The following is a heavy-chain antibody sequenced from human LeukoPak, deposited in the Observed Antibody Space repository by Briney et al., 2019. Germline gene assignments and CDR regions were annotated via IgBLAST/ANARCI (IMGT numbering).Heavy chain of an antibody. CDR1: GGSISSYY. Sequence: SETLSLTCTVSGGSISSYYWSWVRQPPGKGLEWIGYIYYSGTTNCNPSLKSRVTISLDTSKNQFSLKLSSVTAADTAVYYCARASLGELSLFDYWGQGTLVTVSS. V-gene: IGHV4-59*01. CDR3: ARASLGELSLFDY. J-gene: IGHJ4*02. D-gene: IGHD3-16*02. CDR2: IYYSGTT.